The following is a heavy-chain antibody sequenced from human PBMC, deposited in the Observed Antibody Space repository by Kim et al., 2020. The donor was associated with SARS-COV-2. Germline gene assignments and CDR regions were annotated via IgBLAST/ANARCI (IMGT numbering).Heavy chain of an antibody. J-gene: IGHJ4*02. Sequence: SQTLSLTCAISGDRVSTNSAACTWIRQSATRGLEWLGRTYYMSTCFNDYAVSVKRRITITPARSNNKFSLQLNAVTPRDTAVYFCARELSSSRFDYWGPG. D-gene: IGHD6-13*01. V-gene: IGHV6-1*01. CDR1: GDRVSTNSAA. CDR3: ARELSSSRFDY. CDR2: TYYMSTCFN.